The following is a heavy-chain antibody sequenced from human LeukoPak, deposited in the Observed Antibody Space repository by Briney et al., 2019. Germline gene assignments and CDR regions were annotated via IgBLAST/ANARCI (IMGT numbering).Heavy chain of an antibody. J-gene: IGHJ4*02. CDR2: MNPNSGNT. Sequence: GASVKVSCKASGYTFTSYDINWVRQATGQGLEWMGWMNPNSGNTGYAQKFQGRVTMTRNTSIGTAYMELSSLRAEDTAVYYCARGPRFYYYFDYWGQGTLVTVSS. CDR3: ARGPRFYYYFDY. D-gene: IGHD2/OR15-2a*01. CDR1: GYTFTSYD. V-gene: IGHV1-8*01.